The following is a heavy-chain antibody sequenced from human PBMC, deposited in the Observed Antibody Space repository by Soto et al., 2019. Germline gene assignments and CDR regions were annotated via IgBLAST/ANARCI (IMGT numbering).Heavy chain of an antibody. J-gene: IGHJ6*02. Sequence: GGSLRLSCAASGFTFSSYGMHWVRQAPGKGLEWVAVISYDGSNKYYADSVKGRFTISRDNSKNTLYLQMNSLRAEDTAVYYCAKADYGSGSWGVYYYYGMDVWGQGTTVTVSS. V-gene: IGHV3-30*18. CDR3: AKADYGSGSWGVYYYYGMDV. CDR1: GFTFSSYG. D-gene: IGHD3-10*01. CDR2: ISYDGSNK.